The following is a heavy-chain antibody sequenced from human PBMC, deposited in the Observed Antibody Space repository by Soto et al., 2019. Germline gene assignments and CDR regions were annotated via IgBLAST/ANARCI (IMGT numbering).Heavy chain of an antibody. CDR1: GGSISSSSYY. CDR2: IYYSGST. V-gene: IGHV4-39*01. D-gene: IGHD2-15*01. J-gene: IGHJ6*02. Sequence: QLQLQESGPGLVKPSETLSLTCTVSGGSISSSSYYWGWIRQPPGKGLEWIGSIYYSGSTYYNPSLKRRVTISVDTSKNQFSLKLSSVTAADTAVYYCATRLGVNCSGGSCYDGMDVWCQGTTVTVSS. CDR3: ATRLGVNCSGGSCYDGMDV.